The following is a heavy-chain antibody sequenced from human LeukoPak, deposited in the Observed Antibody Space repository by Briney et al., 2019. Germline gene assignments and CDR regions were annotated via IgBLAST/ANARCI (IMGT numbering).Heavy chain of an antibody. D-gene: IGHD3-22*01. CDR1: GGSISSGGYS. V-gene: IGHV4-30-2*01. J-gene: IGHJ6*02. Sequence: SETLSLTCAVSGGSISSGGYSWSWLRQPPGKGLEWIGYIYHSGSTYYNPSLKSRVTISVDRSKNQFSLKLSSVTAADTAVYYCARAINYYDSSGYLYYYYGMDVWGQGTTVTVSS. CDR2: IYHSGST. CDR3: ARAINYYDSSGYLYYYYGMDV.